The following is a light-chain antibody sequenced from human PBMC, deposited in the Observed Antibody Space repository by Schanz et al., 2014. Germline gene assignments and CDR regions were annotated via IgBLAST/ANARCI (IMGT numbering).Light chain of an antibody. CDR2: AAS. V-gene: IGKV3-20*01. Sequence: ENVLTQSPGTLSLSPGERATLSCRASQSVSSSNLAWYQQKPGQAPRLLIYAASSRATGIPDRFSGAGSGTDFTLTISRLEPEDFAVYYCQHYSMSPLFGQGTKVEIK. CDR1: QSVSSSN. CDR3: QHYSMSPL. J-gene: IGKJ1*01.